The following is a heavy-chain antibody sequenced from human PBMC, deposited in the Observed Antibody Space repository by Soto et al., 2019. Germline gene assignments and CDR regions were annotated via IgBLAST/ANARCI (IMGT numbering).Heavy chain of an antibody. D-gene: IGHD3-3*01. J-gene: IGHJ4*02. CDR3: ARVREYYDFWSGYTYFNY. Sequence: ASVKVSCKASGYTFTGYYMHWVRQAPGQGLEWMGWINPNSGGTNYAQKFQGRVTMTRDTSISTAYMELSRLRSDDTAVYYCARVREYYDFWSGYTYFNYWGQGTLVTVS. CDR1: GYTFTGYY. V-gene: IGHV1-2*02. CDR2: INPNSGGT.